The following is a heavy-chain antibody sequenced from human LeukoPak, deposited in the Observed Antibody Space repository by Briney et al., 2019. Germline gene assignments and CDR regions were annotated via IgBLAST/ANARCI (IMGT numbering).Heavy chain of an antibody. Sequence: GRSLRLSCAASGFTFSSYAMHWVRQAPGKELEWVAVISYDGSNKYYADSVKGRFTISRDNSKNTLYLQMNSLRAEDTAVYYCAREMVRGVTSVDYYGMDVWGKGTTVTVSS. D-gene: IGHD3-10*01. J-gene: IGHJ6*04. CDR2: ISYDGSNK. CDR3: AREMVRGVTSVDYYGMDV. V-gene: IGHV3-30*04. CDR1: GFTFSSYA.